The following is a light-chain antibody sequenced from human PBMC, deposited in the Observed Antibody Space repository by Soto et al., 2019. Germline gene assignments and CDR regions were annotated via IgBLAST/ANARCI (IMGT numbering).Light chain of an antibody. CDR2: DNS. CDR3: QSHDSSLSVI. Sequence: QAVLTQPPSVSGAPGQRVTISCTGSSSNIGAGYDVHWYQQLPGTAPKLLIYDNSNRPSGVPDRFSGSKSGTSASLAITGLQAEDEADYYCQSHDSSLSVIFGGGTKLTVL. V-gene: IGLV1-40*01. CDR1: SSNIGAGYD. J-gene: IGLJ2*01.